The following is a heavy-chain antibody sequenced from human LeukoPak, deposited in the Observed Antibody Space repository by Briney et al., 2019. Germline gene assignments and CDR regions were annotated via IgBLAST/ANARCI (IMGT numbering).Heavy chain of an antibody. CDR1: GYSFTSYW. CDR2: IYPGDSNS. D-gene: IGHD6-13*01. V-gene: IGHV5-51*01. Sequence: GESLKISCKGSGYSFTSYWIGWVRQMPGKGLEWMGIIYPGDSNSRYSPSFQGQVTISADKSISTAYLQWSSLKASDTAMYYCARLSSSSWYQNIDYWGQGTLVTVSS. J-gene: IGHJ4*02. CDR3: ARLSSSSWYQNIDY.